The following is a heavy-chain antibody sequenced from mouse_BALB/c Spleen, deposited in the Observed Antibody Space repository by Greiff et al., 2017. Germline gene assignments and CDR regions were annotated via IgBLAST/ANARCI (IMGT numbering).Heavy chain of an antibody. D-gene: IGHD2-1*01. CDR1: GFTFNTNA. V-gene: IGHV10S3*01. J-gene: IGHJ3*01. CDR2: IRSKSNNYAT. CDR3: VRDGNYAWFAY. Sequence: DAGGGLVQPKGSLKLSCAASGFTFNTNAMNWVRQAPGKGLEWVARIRSKSNNYATYYADSVKDRFTISRDDSQSMLYLQMNNLKTEDTAMYYCVRDGNYAWFAYWGQGTLVTVSA.